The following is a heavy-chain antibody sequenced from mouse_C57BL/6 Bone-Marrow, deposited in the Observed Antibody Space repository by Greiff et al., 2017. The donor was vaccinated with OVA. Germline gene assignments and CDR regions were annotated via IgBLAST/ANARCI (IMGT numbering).Heavy chain of an antibody. D-gene: IGHD1-1*01. CDR3: ARDITDAMDY. V-gene: IGHV1-55*01. Sequence: QVQLQQPGAELVKPGASVKMSCKASGYTFTSYWITWVKQRPGQGLEWIGDIYPGSGSTNSHEKFKSKATLTVDTSSSTAYMQLSSLTSEDAAVYYGARDITDAMDYWGQGTSVTVSA. J-gene: IGHJ4*01. CDR2: IYPGSGST. CDR1: GYTFTSYW.